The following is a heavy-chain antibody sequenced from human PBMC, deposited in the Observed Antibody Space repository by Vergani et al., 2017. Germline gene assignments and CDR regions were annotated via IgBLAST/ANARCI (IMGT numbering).Heavy chain of an antibody. V-gene: IGHV1-69*11. CDR3: ARAATYDFWSGPYYYYMDV. CDR1: GGTFSSYA. CDR2: IIPILGTA. D-gene: IGHD3-3*01. J-gene: IGHJ6*03. Sequence: QVQLVQSGAEVKKPGSSVKVSCKASGGTFSSYAISWVRQAPGQGLEWMGGIIPILGTANYAQKFQGRVTITADESTSTAYMELSSLRSEDTAVYYCARAATYDFWSGPYYYYMDVWGKGTTVTVSS.